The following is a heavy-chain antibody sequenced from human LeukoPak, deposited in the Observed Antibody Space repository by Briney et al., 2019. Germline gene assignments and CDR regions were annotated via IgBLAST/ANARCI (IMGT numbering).Heavy chain of an antibody. CDR3: ARDRSSMVRGNYFDC. J-gene: IGHJ4*02. CDR1: GFTVSTNY. Sequence: GSLRLSCAASGFTVSTNYMSWVCQAPGRGLEWVSLLYSGGTTSYADSVKGRFTISSDSSKNTLYLQMNSLRAEDTAVYYCARDRSSMVRGNYFDCWGQGTLVTVSS. V-gene: IGHV3-66*01. D-gene: IGHD3-10*01. CDR2: LYSGGTT.